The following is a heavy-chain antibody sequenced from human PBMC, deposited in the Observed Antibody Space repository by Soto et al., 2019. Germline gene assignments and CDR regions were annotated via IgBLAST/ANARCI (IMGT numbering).Heavy chain of an antibody. Sequence: EVQLLESGGGLVQPGGSLRLSCAASGFTFSSYAMSWVRQAPGKGLEWVSGISGSGGSTNYADSVKGRCTISRDNSKNTLHLQMNSLGAEDTAVYYCAKDQTTVTTSGHFDNWGQGTLVTVSS. J-gene: IGHJ4*02. CDR1: GFTFSSYA. D-gene: IGHD4-17*01. CDR2: ISGSGGST. V-gene: IGHV3-23*01. CDR3: AKDQTTVTTSGHFDN.